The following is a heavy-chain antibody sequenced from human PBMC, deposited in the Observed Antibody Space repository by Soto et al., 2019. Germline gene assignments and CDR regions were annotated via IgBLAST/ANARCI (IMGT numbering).Heavy chain of an antibody. D-gene: IGHD3-22*01. CDR1: GFTFSSYG. Sequence: PGGSLRLSCAASGFTFSSYGMHWVRQAPGKGLEWVAVIWYDGSNKYYADSVKGRFTISRDNSKNTLYLQMNSLRAEDTAVYYCARDFMYYYDSSGQFDAFDIWGQGTMVTVS. J-gene: IGHJ3*02. V-gene: IGHV3-33*01. CDR3: ARDFMYYYDSSGQFDAFDI. CDR2: IWYDGSNK.